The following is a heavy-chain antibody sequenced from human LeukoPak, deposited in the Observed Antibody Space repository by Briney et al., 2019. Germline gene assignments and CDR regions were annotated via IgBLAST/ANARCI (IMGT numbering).Heavy chain of an antibody. V-gene: IGHV3-30-3*01. CDR1: GFTFSSYA. J-gene: IGHJ4*02. CDR3: AREGYYGSGSPPSLYFDY. Sequence: GGSLRLSCAASGFTFSSYAMHWVRQAPGKGLEWVTIVSHDGNNKYYTDSVKGRFTISRDNSRSTLYLQMNSLRPEDTAIYYCAREGYYGSGSPPSLYFDYWGQGTLVTVSS. CDR2: VSHDGNNK. D-gene: IGHD3-10*01.